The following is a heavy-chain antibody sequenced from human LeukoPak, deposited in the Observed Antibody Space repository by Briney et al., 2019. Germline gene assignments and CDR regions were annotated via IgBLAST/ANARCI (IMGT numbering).Heavy chain of an antibody. J-gene: IGHJ5*02. CDR3: ARAPKGATINWFDP. CDR2: IIPIFGIA. D-gene: IGHD1-26*01. CDR1: GYSFTDHY. Sequence: VASVKVSCKASGYSFTDHYVHWVRQAPGQGLEWMGRIIPIFGIANYAQKFQGRVTITADKSTSTAYMELSSLRSEDTAVYYCARAPKGATINWFDPWGQGTLVTVSS. V-gene: IGHV1-69*04.